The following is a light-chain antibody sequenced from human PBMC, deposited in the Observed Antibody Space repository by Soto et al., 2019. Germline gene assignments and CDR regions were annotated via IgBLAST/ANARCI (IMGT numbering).Light chain of an antibody. V-gene: IGKV3-15*01. CDR3: QQYNNWPRT. CDR1: QSVSSS. CDR2: AAS. J-gene: IGKJ1*01. Sequence: EIVMTQSPATLSVSPGERATLSYRASQSVSSSLAWYQQKRGQAPRLLIYAASTRATGIPARFSGSGSGTEFTLTISSLQSEDFVVYYCQQYNNWPRTFGQGTKVEIK.